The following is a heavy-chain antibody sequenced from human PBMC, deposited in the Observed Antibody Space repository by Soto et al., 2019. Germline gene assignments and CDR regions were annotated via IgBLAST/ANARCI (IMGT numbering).Heavy chain of an antibody. J-gene: IGHJ6*02. CDR2: IDSNGGT. V-gene: IGHV4-59*08. CDR3: VRQGFGILHGLVDV. D-gene: IGHD3-10*01. CDR1: DDSTSSYK. Sequence: QVQLQESGPGLVKPSETLYLNCSVSDDSTSSYKWSWIRQPPGRRLEWIGYIDSNGGTSYNPSLQSRVTISVDTSTKQFSLKLSSVTAADTAVYYCVRQGFGILHGLVDVWGQVTTVTVSS.